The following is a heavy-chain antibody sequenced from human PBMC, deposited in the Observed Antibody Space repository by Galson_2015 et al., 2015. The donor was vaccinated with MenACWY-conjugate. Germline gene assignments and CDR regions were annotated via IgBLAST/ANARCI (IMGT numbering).Heavy chain of an antibody. Sequence: SLRLSCAASGFSFRSNAMSWVRQAPGKGLEWVSAISASGGSTYYPDYAKGRFTISRDNSKNTLFMEMNSLRGEDTALYYCVKERGSCSHNYYVYFMDVWGKGTTVTVS. CDR2: ISASGGST. CDR3: VKERGSCSHNYYVYFMDV. D-gene: IGHD6-13*01. V-gene: IGHV3-23*01. CDR1: GFSFRSNA. J-gene: IGHJ6*03.